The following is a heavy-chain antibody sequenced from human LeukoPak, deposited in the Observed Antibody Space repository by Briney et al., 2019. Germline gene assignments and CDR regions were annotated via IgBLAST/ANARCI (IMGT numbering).Heavy chain of an antibody. J-gene: IGHJ5*02. Sequence: SETLSLTCAVYGGSFSGYYWSWIRQPPGKGLEWIGEINHSGSTNYNPSLKSRVTISVDTSKNQFSLKLSSVTAADTAVYYCASTRQWLGLRWFDPWGQGTLVTVSS. D-gene: IGHD6-19*01. V-gene: IGHV4-34*01. CDR2: INHSGST. CDR3: ASTRQWLGLRWFDP. CDR1: GGSFSGYY.